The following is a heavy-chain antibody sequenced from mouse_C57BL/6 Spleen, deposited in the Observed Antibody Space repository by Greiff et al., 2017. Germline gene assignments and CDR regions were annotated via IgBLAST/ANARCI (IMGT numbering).Heavy chain of an antibody. CDR1: GFTFSSYA. Sequence: EVKLVESGGGLVKPGGSLKLSCAASGFTFSSYAMSWVRQTPEKRLEWVATISDGGSYTYYPDNVKGRFTISRDNAKNNLYLQMSHLKSEDTAMYYCARPNYYGSPSFAYWGQGTLVTVSA. D-gene: IGHD1-1*01. V-gene: IGHV5-4*03. J-gene: IGHJ3*01. CDR2: ISDGGSYT. CDR3: ARPNYYGSPSFAY.